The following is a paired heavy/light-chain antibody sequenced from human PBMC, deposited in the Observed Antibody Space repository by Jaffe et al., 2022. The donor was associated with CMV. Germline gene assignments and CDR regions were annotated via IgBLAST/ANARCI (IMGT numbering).Light chain of an antibody. CDR2: QDE. Sequence: SYELTQPPSVSVSPGQTASVTCSGDKLGDKYAYWYQQKPGQSPVVVIYQDERRPSGIPERFSGSNSGNTATLTISGTQAMDEADYYCQAWVSNIAVFGGGTKLTVL. V-gene: IGLV3-1*01. J-gene: IGLJ2*01. CDR1: KLGDKY. CDR3: QAWVSNIAV.
Heavy chain of an antibody. D-gene: IGHD3-22*01. CDR3: ARRGGSGYYFDW. CDR2: ISTGAATI. V-gene: IGHV3-48*03. Sequence: QLVESGGGLAQPGGSLRLSCAASGFTFSTYDMNWVRRAPGKGLQWVSYISTGAATIYYADSVKGRFTVSRDNAKNSLYLQMNSLRVEDTAVYYCARRGGSGYYFDWWGQGTLVTVSS. J-gene: IGHJ4*02. CDR1: GFTFSTYD.